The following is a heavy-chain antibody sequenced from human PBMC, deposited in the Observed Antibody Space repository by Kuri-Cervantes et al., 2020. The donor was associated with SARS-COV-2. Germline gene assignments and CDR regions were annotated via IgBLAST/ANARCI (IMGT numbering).Heavy chain of an antibody. J-gene: IGHJ4*02. CDR1: GASISSSTYY. CDR2: INHSGST. V-gene: IGHV4-39*07. CDR3: VRVRRYASGIVLGHYFDY. D-gene: IGHD3-10*01. Sequence: GSLRLSCTVSGASISSSTYYWSWIRQPPGKGLEWIGEINHSGSTNYNPSLKSRVTISVDTSKNQFSLKLSSVTAADTAVYYCVRVRRYASGIVLGHYFDYWGQGTLVTVSS.